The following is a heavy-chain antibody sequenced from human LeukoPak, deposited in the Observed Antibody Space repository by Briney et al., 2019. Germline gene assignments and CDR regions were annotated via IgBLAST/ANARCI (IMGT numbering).Heavy chain of an antibody. CDR2: ISSSSSYI. Sequence: GGSLRLSCAASGFTFSSYSINWVRQAPGKGLECVSSISSSSSYIYYADSVKGRFTISRDNAKNSLYLQMNSLRAEDTAVYYCARGSYGSGSYTFDYWGQGTLVTASS. V-gene: IGHV3-21*01. D-gene: IGHD3-10*01. J-gene: IGHJ4*02. CDR1: GFTFSSYS. CDR3: ARGSYGSGSYTFDY.